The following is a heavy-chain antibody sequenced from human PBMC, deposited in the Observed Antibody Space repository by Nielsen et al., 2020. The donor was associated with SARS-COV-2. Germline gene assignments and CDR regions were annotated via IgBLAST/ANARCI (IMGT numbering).Heavy chain of an antibody. CDR1: GGSISSYY. J-gene: IGHJ3*02. CDR2: IYYSGST. CDR3: ARAPITMIVVVNAFDI. V-gene: IGHV4-59*06. Sequence: SETLSLTCTVSGGSISSYYWSWIRQPPGKGLEWIGYIYYSGSTYYNPSLKSQVTISVDTSKNQFSLKLSSVTAADTAVYYCARAPITMIVVVNAFDIWGQGTMVTVSS. D-gene: IGHD3-22*01.